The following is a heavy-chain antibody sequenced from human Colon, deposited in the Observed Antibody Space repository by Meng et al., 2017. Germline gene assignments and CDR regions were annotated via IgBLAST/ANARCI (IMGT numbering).Heavy chain of an antibody. D-gene: IGHD3-22*01. CDR2: MSIDETAT. CDR3: ARSGYNNGYDY. Sequence: EVQFVVTGVFLVQAGGYRKLACEGAGLSVSAHWMHWVRQGPGKGLVGIARMSIDETATTYADSVKGRFTISRDNGKNTLHLQMSSLRAEDPAVYYCARSGYNNGYDYWGQGTLVTVSS. V-gene: IGHV3-74*01. J-gene: IGHJ4*02. CDR1: GLSVSAHW.